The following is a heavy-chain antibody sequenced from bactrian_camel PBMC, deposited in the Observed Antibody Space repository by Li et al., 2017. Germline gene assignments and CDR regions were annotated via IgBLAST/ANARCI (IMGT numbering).Heavy chain of an antibody. CDR3: AADEYNLGLARSYTY. D-gene: IGHD5*01. CDR2: IDTEGRI. V-gene: IGHV3S53*01. Sequence: HVQLVESGGGLVQPGGSLRLSCAASGYTYSRYCMGWFRQAPGKEREGVAAIDTEGRITYADSVNGRFNISKDNANNILYLQMDSLKPEDTAMYYCAADEYNLGLARSYTYWGQGTQVTVS. CDR1: GYTYSRYC. J-gene: IGHJ4*01.